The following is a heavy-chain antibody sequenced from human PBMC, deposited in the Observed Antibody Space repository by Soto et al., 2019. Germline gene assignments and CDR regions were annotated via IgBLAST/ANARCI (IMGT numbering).Heavy chain of an antibody. CDR1: GFTFSSYS. V-gene: IGHV3-21*04. Sequence: GGSQRHSNASSGFTFSSYSMNLIRQAPGKGLEWVSYITSSGSYTKYADPVQGRFTISRDNAKNSLYLQMNSRRAEDTAVYYCARELDGIDVWGQGTMVTVSS. CDR3: ARELDGIDV. CDR2: ITSSGSYT. J-gene: IGHJ6*02.